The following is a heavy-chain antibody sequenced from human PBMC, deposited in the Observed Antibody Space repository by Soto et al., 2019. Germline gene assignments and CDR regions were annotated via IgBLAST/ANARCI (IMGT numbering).Heavy chain of an antibody. J-gene: IGHJ4*02. CDR2: IYSLGNT. D-gene: IGHD3-22*01. CDR3: ARQIYDSSGYSYAY. V-gene: IGHV4-39*01. CDR1: GGSISSSSYY. Sequence: QMQLQESGPGLVKPSETLSLTCTVSGGSISSSSYYWGWIRQPPGQGLEWLGTIYSLGNTYYNPSLKSRVTISVAKSKSQLFLKLSSVTAPDTAVYYCARQIYDSSGYSYAYWGQGTLVTVSS.